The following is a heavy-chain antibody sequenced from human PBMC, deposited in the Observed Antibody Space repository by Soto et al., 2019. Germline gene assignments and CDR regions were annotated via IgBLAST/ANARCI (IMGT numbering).Heavy chain of an antibody. J-gene: IGHJ4*02. V-gene: IGHV4-34*01. Sequence: PSETLSLTCAVYGGSFSGYYWSWIRQPPGKGLEWIGEINHSGSTNYNPSLKSRVTIYVDTSKNQFSLKLRSVTDADKDVYYWARGSWESIWLRTMVRGVIIRTYYLDDWGQGNLVTVSS. CDR2: INHSGST. CDR3: ARGSWESIWLRTMVRGVIIRTYYLDD. CDR1: GGSFSGYY. D-gene: IGHD3-10*01.